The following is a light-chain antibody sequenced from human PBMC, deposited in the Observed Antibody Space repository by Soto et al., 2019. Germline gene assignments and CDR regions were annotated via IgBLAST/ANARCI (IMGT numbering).Light chain of an antibody. J-gene: IGKJ1*01. V-gene: IGKV3-20*01. CDR1: QSVSTNF. Sequence: EIVLTQSPGTLSLSPGEGATLSCRASQSVSTNFFAWYQQKPGQAPRLLIYGASTRATGIPDRFSGSGSGKDFTLTISRLEPYEVAVYYCQQYGRLSWTLGQGPKVDIK. CDR3: QQYGRLSWT. CDR2: GAS.